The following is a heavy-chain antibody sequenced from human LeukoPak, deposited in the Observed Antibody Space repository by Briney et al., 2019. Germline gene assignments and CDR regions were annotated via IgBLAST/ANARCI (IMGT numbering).Heavy chain of an antibody. V-gene: IGHV3-15*01. J-gene: IGHJ4*02. CDR2: IKSKTDGGTT. CDR3: TTDTIMPFVPDLGFDY. Sequence: GGSLRLSCAASGSTFNAYSMTWVRQAPGKGLEWVGRIKSKTDGGTTDYAAPVKGRFTISRDDSKNTLYLQMNSLKTEDTAVYYCTTDTIMPFVPDLGFDYWGQGTLVTVSS. D-gene: IGHD2-2*01. CDR1: GSTFNAYS.